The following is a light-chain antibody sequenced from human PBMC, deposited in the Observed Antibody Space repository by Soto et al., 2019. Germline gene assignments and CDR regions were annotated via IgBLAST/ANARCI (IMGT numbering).Light chain of an antibody. Sequence: DIQMTQSPSSLSASVGDRVTINCRASQSISYYLNWYQQKPGKATKLLIYAASSLQGRVPSRFSGSGSGPDFTLTISSLQPEDFATYYCQQSYSTPWTFGQGTKVEIK. J-gene: IGKJ1*01. CDR1: QSISYY. V-gene: IGKV1-39*01. CDR3: QQSYSTPWT. CDR2: AAS.